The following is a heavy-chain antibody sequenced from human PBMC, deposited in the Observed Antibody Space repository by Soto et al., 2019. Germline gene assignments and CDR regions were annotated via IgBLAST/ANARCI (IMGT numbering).Heavy chain of an antibody. V-gene: IGHV3-23*01. Sequence: PGGSLRLSCAASGFRFRTRAMSWVRQAPGKGLEWVASIRPGGDSTYYADSVKGRFAASRDNSNVTLYLQMDSLRVEDTAIYYCTTREEGAPWAGGFDSWGQGTLVTVSS. J-gene: IGHJ5*01. CDR2: IRPGGDST. D-gene: IGHD1-26*01. CDR3: TTREEGAPWAGGFDS. CDR1: GFRFRTRA.